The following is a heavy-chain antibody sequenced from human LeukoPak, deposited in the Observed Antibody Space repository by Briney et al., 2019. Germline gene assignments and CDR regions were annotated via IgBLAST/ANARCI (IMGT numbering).Heavy chain of an antibody. D-gene: IGHD2-2*01. CDR2: ISYDGSNK. J-gene: IGHJ6*03. V-gene: IGHV3-30*04. Sequence: GGSLRLSCAASGFTFSSYAMHWVRQAPGKGLEWVAVISYDGSNKYYADSVRGRFTISRDNSKNTLYLQMNSLRAEDTAVYYCARDKGPAATYYYYYYMDVWGKGTTATVSS. CDR3: ARDKGPAATYYYYYYMDV. CDR1: GFTFSSYA.